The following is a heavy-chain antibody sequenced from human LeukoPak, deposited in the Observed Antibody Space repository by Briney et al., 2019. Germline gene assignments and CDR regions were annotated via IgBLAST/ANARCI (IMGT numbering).Heavy chain of an antibody. J-gene: IGHJ4*02. CDR2: IWYDGSNK. CDR3: AKDRSGSWIFDY. V-gene: IGHV3-30*02. Sequence: PGGSLRLSCTASGFTFSSYGMHWVRQAPGKGLEGVAVIWYDGSNKNYADSVKGRFTISRDNSKNTLYLQMNSLRAEDTAVYYCAKDRSGSWIFDYWGQGTLVTVSS. D-gene: IGHD2-15*01. CDR1: GFTFSSYG.